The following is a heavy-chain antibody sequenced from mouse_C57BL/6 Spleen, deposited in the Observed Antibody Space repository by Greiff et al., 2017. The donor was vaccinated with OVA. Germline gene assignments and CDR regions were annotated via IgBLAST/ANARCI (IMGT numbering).Heavy chain of an antibody. Sequence: EVQLVESGGGLVKPGGSLKLSCAASGFTFSSYAMSWVRQTPEKRLEWVATISDGGSYTYYPANVKGRFTIPRDNAKNNLYLQMSHLKSEDTAMYYCARDGGYSNPYAMDYWGQGTSVTVSS. J-gene: IGHJ4*01. D-gene: IGHD2-5*01. V-gene: IGHV5-4*01. CDR3: ARDGGYSNPYAMDY. CDR2: ISDGGSYT. CDR1: GFTFSSYA.